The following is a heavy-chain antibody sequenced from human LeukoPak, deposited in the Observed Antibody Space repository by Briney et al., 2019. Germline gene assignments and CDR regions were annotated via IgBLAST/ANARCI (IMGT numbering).Heavy chain of an antibody. CDR3: ASRYDSSGYYKTPFDY. Sequence: SETLSLTCAVYGGSSSGYYWSWVRQPPGKGLEWIGEINHSGSTNYNPSLKSRVTISVDTSKNQFSLKLSSVTAADTAVYYCASRYDSSGYYKTPFDYWGQGTLVTVSS. J-gene: IGHJ4*02. D-gene: IGHD3-22*01. V-gene: IGHV4-34*01. CDR2: INHSGST. CDR1: GGSSSGYY.